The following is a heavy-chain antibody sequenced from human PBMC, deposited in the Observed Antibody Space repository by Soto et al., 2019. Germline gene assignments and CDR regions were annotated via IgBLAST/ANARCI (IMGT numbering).Heavy chain of an antibody. J-gene: IGHJ6*03. Sequence: SETLSLTCAVYGGSFSGYYWSWIRQPPGKGLEWIGEINHSGSTNYNPSLKSRVTISVDTSKNQFSLKLSSVTAADTAVYYCARGGPLFATLDYYYMDVWGKGTTVPVSS. CDR1: GGSFSGYY. CDR3: ARGGPLFATLDYYYMDV. CDR2: INHSGST. V-gene: IGHV4-34*01.